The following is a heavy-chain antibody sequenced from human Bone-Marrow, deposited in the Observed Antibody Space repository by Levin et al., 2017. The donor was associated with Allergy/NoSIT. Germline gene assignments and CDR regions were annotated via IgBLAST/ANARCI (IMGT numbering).Heavy chain of an antibody. CDR2: ISPKSGES. CDR3: ASAHYDVLTGYRIFDF. D-gene: IGHD3-9*01. Sequence: GASVKVSCKASGFNVTAYYVHWLRQAPGQGLEWLGWISPKSGESGRAEKFRGRVTMTRDTSFRTTYMELRSLRSDDTAIYYCASAHYDVLTGYRIFDFWGQGTLITVSS. J-gene: IGHJ4*02. CDR1: GFNVTAYY. V-gene: IGHV1-2*02.